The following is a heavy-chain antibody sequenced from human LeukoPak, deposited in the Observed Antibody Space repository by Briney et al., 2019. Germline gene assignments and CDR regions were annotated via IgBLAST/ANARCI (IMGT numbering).Heavy chain of an antibody. CDR3: ARGLITPYYYYYMDV. CDR1: GYTFTGYY. CDR2: INPNSGGT. Sequence: ASVKVSCKASGYTFTGYYMHWVRQAPGQGLEWMGWINPNSGGTNYAQKFQGRVTMTRDTSISTAYMELSRLRSDDTAVYYCARGLITPYYYYYMDVWGKGTTVTVSS. D-gene: IGHD3-16*01. J-gene: IGHJ6*03. V-gene: IGHV1-2*02.